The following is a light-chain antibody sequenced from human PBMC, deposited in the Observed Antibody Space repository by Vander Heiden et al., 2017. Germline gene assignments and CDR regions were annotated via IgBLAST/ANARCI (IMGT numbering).Light chain of an antibody. Sequence: EIVLTQSPGTISLSPGDSATLSCRASQNAYSSFLAWYQQKPGQPPRLLIYGTSSRAAGVPDRFSGSGSGTDFTLTISRLEPEDFAVYYCQQCAASPVTFGGGTKVELK. CDR1: QNAYSSF. J-gene: IGKJ4*02. CDR2: GTS. V-gene: IGKV3-20*01. CDR3: QQCAASPVT.